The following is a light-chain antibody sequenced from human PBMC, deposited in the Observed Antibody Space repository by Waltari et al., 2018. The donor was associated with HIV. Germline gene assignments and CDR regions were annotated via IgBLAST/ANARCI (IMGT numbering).Light chain of an antibody. J-gene: IGLJ2*01. CDR1: SSNIGAGYD. Sequence: QSVLTQPPSVSGAPGQRVTISCTGSSSNIGAGYDVHWYQQLPGTAPKLLIYANINRPPGVPDRSSGSKSGSSASLAITGLQAEDEAHYYCQSFDSSLTTSGVIFGGGTKLTVL. CDR3: QSFDSSLTTSGVI. CDR2: ANI. V-gene: IGLV1-40*01.